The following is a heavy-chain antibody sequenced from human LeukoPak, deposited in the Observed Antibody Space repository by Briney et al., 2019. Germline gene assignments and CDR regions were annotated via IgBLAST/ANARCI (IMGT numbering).Heavy chain of an antibody. CDR1: GGSISSGGYY. V-gene: IGHV4-30-2*01. CDR3: ARVGTDYYFDY. J-gene: IGHJ4*02. Sequence: SQTLSLTCAVCGGSISSGGYYWSWIRQPPGKGLEWIGYIYHSGSTYYNPPLKSRVTISVDRSKNQFSLKLSSVTAADMAVYYCARVGTDYYFDYWGPGTLVTVSS. CDR2: IYHSGST.